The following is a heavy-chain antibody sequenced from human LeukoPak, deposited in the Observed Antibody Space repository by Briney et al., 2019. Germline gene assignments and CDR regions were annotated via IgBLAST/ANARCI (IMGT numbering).Heavy chain of an antibody. CDR1: GFTFSTFA. CDR2: IFPSGGEI. V-gene: IGHV3-23*01. D-gene: IGHD2-8*02. J-gene: IGHJ4*02. CDR3: ATYRQVLLPFES. Sequence: GGSLRLSCAASGFTFSTFAMIWVRQPPGKGLEWVSSIFPSGGEIHYADSVRGRFTISRDNSKSTLSLQVNSLRAEDTAIYYCATYRQVLLPFESWGQGTLVTVSS.